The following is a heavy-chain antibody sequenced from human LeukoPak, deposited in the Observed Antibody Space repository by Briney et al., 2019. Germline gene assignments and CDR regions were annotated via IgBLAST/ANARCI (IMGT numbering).Heavy chain of an antibody. CDR2: ISYSGAT. D-gene: IGHD6-19*01. Sequence: SETLSLICIVSGGSINGYYWSWIRRPPGKGLEYIGYISYSGATNYNPSLESRLTISLDMSKNQFSLKLTSVTAADTAVYYCARFGSAVAGTYNYYYMAVWGKGTTVTVSS. V-gene: IGHV4-59*01. CDR3: ARFGSAVAGTYNYYYMAV. J-gene: IGHJ6*03. CDR1: GGSINGYY.